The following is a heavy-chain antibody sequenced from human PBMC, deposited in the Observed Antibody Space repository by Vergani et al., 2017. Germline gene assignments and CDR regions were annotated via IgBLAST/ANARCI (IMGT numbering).Heavy chain of an antibody. J-gene: IGHJ5*02. CDR1: GGTFSSYT. CDR3: ARAGYYDYIWGSYRDWDWFDP. D-gene: IGHD3-16*02. V-gene: IGHV1-69*02. CDR2: IIPILGIA. Sequence: QVQLVQSGAEVKKPGSSVKVSCKASGGTFSSYTISWVRQAPGQGLEWMGRIIPILGIANYAQKFQGRVTITADKSTSTAYMELSSLRSEDTAVYYCARAGYYDYIWGSYRDWDWFDPWGQGTLVTVSS.